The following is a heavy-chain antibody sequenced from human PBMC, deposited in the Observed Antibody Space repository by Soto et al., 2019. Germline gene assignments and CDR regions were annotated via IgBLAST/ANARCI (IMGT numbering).Heavy chain of an antibody. CDR3: ARRDGYPSKGFDY. V-gene: IGHV4-59*01. CDR2: IYYSGST. Sequence: SETLSLTCTVSGGSISSYSWSWIRQPPGKGLEWIGYIYYSGSTNYNPSLKSRVTISVDTSKNQFSLKLSSVTAADTAVYYCARRDGYPSKGFDYWGQGTLVTVSS. J-gene: IGHJ4*02. CDR1: GGSISSYS. D-gene: IGHD5-12*01.